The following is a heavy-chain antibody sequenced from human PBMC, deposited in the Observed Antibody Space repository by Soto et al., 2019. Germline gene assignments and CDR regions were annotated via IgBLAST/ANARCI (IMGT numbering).Heavy chain of an antibody. J-gene: IGHJ3*02. V-gene: IGHV3-7*03. CDR2: IKQDGSEK. D-gene: IGHD3-3*01. CDR1: GFTFSSYW. CDR3: ARDWNDLWSGYQNDDFDI. Sequence: GGSLRLSCAASGFTFSSYWMSWVRQAPGKGLEWVANIKQDGSEKYYVDSVKGRFTISRDNAKNSLYLQMNSLRAEDTAVYYCARDWNDLWSGYQNDDFDIWGQGTMVTVSS.